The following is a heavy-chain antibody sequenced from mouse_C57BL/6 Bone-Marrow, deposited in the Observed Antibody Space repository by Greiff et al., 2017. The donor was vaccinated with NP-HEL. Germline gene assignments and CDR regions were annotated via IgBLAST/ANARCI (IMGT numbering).Heavy chain of an antibody. D-gene: IGHD2-5*01. Sequence: EVQLQQSGAELVKPGASVKLSCTASGFNIKDYYMHWVKQRTEQGLEWIGRIDPEDGETKYAPKFQGKATITADPSSNTAYLQLSSLTSEDTAVYYCASYSNCSYWYFDVWGTGTTVTVSS. CDR1: GFNIKDYY. CDR3: ASYSNCSYWYFDV. J-gene: IGHJ1*03. CDR2: IDPEDGET. V-gene: IGHV14-2*01.